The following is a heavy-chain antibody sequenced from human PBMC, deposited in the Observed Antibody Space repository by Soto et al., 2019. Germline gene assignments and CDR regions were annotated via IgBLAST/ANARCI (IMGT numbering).Heavy chain of an antibody. CDR2: INPSGGST. CDR3: ARDPRIAAAGTRSYYYGMDV. J-gene: IGHJ6*02. CDR1: GYTLTSYY. V-gene: IGHV1-46*01. D-gene: IGHD6-13*01. Sequence: ASVKVSCKASGYTLTSYYMHWVRQAPGRGLEWMGIINPSGGSTSYAQKFQGRVTMTRDTSTSTVYMELSSLRSEDTAVYYCARDPRIAAAGTRSYYYGMDVWGQGTTVTVSS.